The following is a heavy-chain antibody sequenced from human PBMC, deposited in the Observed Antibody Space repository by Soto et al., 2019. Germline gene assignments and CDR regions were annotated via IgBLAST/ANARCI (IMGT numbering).Heavy chain of an antibody. D-gene: IGHD3-10*01. CDR2: IYYDGST. V-gene: IGHV4-59*08. CDR3: ARINWHMTLIRGAIVHPYYFDS. J-gene: IGHJ4*02. Sequence: QVQLQESGPGLVKPSETLSLTCTVSSGSISTYYWNWIRQPPGKGLEWLGYIYYDGSTYLNPSLKSRVAMSVDTSKNQFSLQLTSVTAADTAVYYCARINWHMTLIRGAIVHPYYFDSWGQGILVTVSS. CDR1: SGSISTYY.